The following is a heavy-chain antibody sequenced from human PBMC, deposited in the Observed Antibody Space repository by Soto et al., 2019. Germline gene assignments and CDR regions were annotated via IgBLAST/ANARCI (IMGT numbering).Heavy chain of an antibody. D-gene: IGHD5-18*01. CDR1: GFTFRSYG. Sequence: GGSLRLSCAASGFTFRSYGMHWVRQAPGKGLEWVAVIWYDGSNKYYADSVKGRFTSSRDNSKNTLYVQMTSLIAEDTAVYYCARSWIQLWPDYWGQGTLVTVSS. CDR3: ARSWIQLWPDY. V-gene: IGHV3-33*01. CDR2: IWYDGSNK. J-gene: IGHJ4*02.